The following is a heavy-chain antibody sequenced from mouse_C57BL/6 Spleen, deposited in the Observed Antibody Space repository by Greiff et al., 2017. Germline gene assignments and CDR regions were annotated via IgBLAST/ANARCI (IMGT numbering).Heavy chain of an antibody. CDR3: ARTPYYYGTRGGDDFDD. CDR1: GYAFSSYW. J-gene: IGHJ2*01. Sequence: QVQLQQSGAELVKPGASVKISCKASGYAFSSYWMNWVKQRPGKGLEWIGQIYPGDGDTNYNGKFKGKATLTADQSSSTASMQLSSLTSADSAVYFCARTPYYYGTRGGDDFDDWGQGTTLTVSS. D-gene: IGHD1-1*01. V-gene: IGHV1-80*01. CDR2: IYPGDGDT.